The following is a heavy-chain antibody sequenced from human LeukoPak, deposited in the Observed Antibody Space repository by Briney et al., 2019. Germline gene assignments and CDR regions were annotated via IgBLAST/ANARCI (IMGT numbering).Heavy chain of an antibody. J-gene: IGHJ3*01. CDR1: GYSFTGYG. Sequence: GTSVKVTCKSSGYSFTGYGICWMRQAPGQGLGWMGLICAYNGNTNYAQKLQSRVTMTTDTSTSAAYVELSSLRSDDTAVYFCARTSFWGQGTMVTVSS. CDR3: ARTSF. V-gene: IGHV1-18*01. CDR2: ICAYNGNT.